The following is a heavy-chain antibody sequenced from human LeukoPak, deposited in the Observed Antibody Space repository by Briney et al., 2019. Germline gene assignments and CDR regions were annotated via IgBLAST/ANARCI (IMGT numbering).Heavy chain of an antibody. CDR2: INPSGGST. CDR3: ARWRGGSVWFDP. D-gene: IGHD2-15*01. J-gene: IGHJ5*02. CDR1: GYTFTSYS. V-gene: IGHV1-46*01. Sequence: ASVKVSCKASGYTFTSYSMHWVRQAPGQGLEWMGIINPSGGSTSYAQKFQGRVTMTRDTSTSTVYMELSGLRSEDTAVYYCARWRGGSVWFDPWGQGTLVTVSS.